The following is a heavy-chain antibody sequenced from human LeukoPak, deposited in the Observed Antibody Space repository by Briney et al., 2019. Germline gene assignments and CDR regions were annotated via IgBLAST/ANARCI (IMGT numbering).Heavy chain of an antibody. V-gene: IGHV3-7*01. CDR3: ARDGGSGYYPLFDY. Sequence: GGSLRLSCAASGFIFNDYWMSWVRQAPGKGLEWVANINQDGNEQYYVDSVRGRFTVSRDNAKSSLYLQMSSLRAEDTAVYFCARDGGSGYYPLFDYWGQGTLVTVSS. CDR1: GFIFNDYW. D-gene: IGHD3-3*01. CDR2: INQDGNEQ. J-gene: IGHJ4*02.